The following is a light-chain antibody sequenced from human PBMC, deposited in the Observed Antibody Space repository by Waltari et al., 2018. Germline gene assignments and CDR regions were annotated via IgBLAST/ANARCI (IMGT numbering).Light chain of an antibody. V-gene: IGKV1-9*01. J-gene: IGKJ2*01. CDR2: AAS. CDR3: QQFDNLVYT. CDR1: QVILGY. Sequence: TQLTQSPSSLAASVGDRVTISCRTSQVILGYLAWYQQKPGKAPKLLIYAASTLQSGVPSRFSGSGSGMDFNITISNLQPEDFATYYCQQFDNLVYTFGQGTKLEIK.